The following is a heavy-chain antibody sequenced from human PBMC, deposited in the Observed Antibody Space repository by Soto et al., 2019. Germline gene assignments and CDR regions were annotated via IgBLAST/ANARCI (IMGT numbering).Heavy chain of an antibody. J-gene: IGHJ3*02. V-gene: IGHV3-74*01. Sequence: PGGSLRLSCAASGFTFSSYWMHWVRQAPGKGLVWVSRINSDGSSTSYADSVKGRFTISRDNAKNTLYLQMNSLRAEDTAVYYCARVGYYDFWSGYYGRSDAFDIWGQGTMVTVSS. CDR2: INSDGSST. CDR1: GFTFSSYW. CDR3: ARVGYYDFWSGYYGRSDAFDI. D-gene: IGHD3-3*01.